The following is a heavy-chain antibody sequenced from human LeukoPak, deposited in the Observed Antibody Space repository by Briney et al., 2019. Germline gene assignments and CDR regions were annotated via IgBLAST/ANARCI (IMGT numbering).Heavy chain of an antibody. CDR3: ARVGSGPTGYFDY. CDR2: INPSGGST. CDR1: GYTFTSYY. Sequence: ASVKVSCKASGYTFTSYYMHWVRQAPGQGLEWMGIINPSGGSTSYAQKFQGRVTMTRDMYTSTVYMELSSLRSEDTAVYYCARVGSGPTGYFDYWGQGTLVTVSS. V-gene: IGHV1-46*01. J-gene: IGHJ4*02. D-gene: IGHD6-19*01.